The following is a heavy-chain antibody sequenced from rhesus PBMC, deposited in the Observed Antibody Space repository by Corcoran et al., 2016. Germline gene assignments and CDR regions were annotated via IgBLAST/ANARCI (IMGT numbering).Heavy chain of an antibody. CDR1: GASISSNW. V-gene: IGHV4-80*01. CDR2: ITGNTGIN. D-gene: IGHD4-23*01. CDR3: ARSLINSNYGSFDY. Sequence: QVQLQESGPGLVKPSETLPLTCAVSGASISSNWRSWIRPPPGQGLEAIGEITGNTGINKYNPSLKRRVTISKDASKNQFSLKLTSVTAADTAFYYCARSLINSNYGSFDYWGRGLLVTVSS. J-gene: IGHJ4*01.